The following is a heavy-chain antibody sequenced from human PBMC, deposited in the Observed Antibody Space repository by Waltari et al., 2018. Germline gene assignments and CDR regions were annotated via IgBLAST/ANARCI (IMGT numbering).Heavy chain of an antibody. CDR1: GFTFSSYW. V-gene: IGHV3-7*01. Sequence: EVQLVESGGGLVQPGGSLRLSCAASGFTFSSYWMSWVRQAPGKGLEWVANIKQDGSEKYYVDSVKGRFTISRDNAKNSLYLQMNSLRAEDTAVYYCARQNYYDSSGYPRGFDLWGRGTLVTVSS. CDR2: IKQDGSEK. D-gene: IGHD3-22*01. J-gene: IGHJ2*01. CDR3: ARQNYYDSSGYPRGFDL.